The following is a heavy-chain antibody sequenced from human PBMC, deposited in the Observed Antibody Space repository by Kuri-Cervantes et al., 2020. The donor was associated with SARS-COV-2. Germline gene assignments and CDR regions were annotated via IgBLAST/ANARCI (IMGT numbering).Heavy chain of an antibody. V-gene: IGHV1-8*01. CDR3: ATLLRVVAATRDY. Sequence: ASVKVSCKASGYTFTSYDINWVRQATGQGLEWMGWMNPNSGNTGYAQTFQGRVTMTRNTSISTAYMELSSLRSEDTAVYYCATLLRVVAATRDYWGQGTLVTVSS. CDR2: MNPNSGNT. J-gene: IGHJ4*02. D-gene: IGHD2-15*01. CDR1: GYTFTSYD.